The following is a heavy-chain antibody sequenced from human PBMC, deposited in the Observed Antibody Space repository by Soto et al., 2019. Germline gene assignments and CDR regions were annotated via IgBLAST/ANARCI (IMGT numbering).Heavy chain of an antibody. J-gene: IGHJ4*02. CDR1: GFTFSSYG. V-gene: IGHV3-30*18. Sequence: PGGSLRLSCAASGFTFSSYGMHWVRQAPGKGLEWVALRLYDGSKKYYADSMKGRFTISRDNSKNTLYLQMNSLRAEDTALYFCAKDRAALRWSSEHCYFDYWGQGTLVTVSS. D-gene: IGHD2-2*01. CDR2: RLYDGSKK. CDR3: AKDRAALRWSSEHCYFDY.